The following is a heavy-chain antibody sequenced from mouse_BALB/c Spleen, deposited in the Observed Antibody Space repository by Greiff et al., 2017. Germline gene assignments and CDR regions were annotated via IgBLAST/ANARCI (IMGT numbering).Heavy chain of an antibody. Sequence: EVQLVESGGGLVQPGGSRKLSCAASGFTFSSFGMHWVRQAPGKGLEWVAYISSGSSNIYYADTVKGRFTISRDNPKNTLFLQMTSLRSEDTAMYYCARTYRYDGGFDYWGQGTTLTVSS. V-gene: IGHV5-17*02. D-gene: IGHD2-14*01. CDR3: ARTYRYDGGFDY. J-gene: IGHJ2*01. CDR1: GFTFSSFG. CDR2: ISSGSSNI.